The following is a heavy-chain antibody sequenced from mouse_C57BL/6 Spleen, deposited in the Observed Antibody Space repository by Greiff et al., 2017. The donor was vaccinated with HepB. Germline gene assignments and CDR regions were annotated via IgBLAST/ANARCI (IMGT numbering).Heavy chain of an antibody. CDR3: ASLADGSSYDYAMDY. CDR2: IYPRSGNT. J-gene: IGHJ4*01. D-gene: IGHD1-1*01. Sequence: VKVVESGAELARPGASVKLSCKASGYTFTSYGISWVKQRTGQGLEWIGEIYPRSGNTYYNEKFKGKATLTADKSSSTAYMELRSLTSEDSAVYFCASLADGSSYDYAMDYWGQGTSVTVSS. V-gene: IGHV1-81*01. CDR1: GYTFTSYG.